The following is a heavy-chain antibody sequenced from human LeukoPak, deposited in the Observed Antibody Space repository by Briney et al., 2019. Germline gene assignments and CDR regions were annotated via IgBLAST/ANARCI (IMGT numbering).Heavy chain of an antibody. Sequence: SQTLSLTCAISGDSVSNNSAAWNWIRQSPSRGLEWLGRTYYRSKWYNDYAVSLKSRITINPDTSRNQFSLQLNSVTPEDTAVYYCVSGRVAGIGAFDIWGQGTMVTVSS. CDR1: GDSVSNNSAA. J-gene: IGHJ3*02. D-gene: IGHD6-19*01. CDR2: TYYRSKWYN. V-gene: IGHV6-1*01. CDR3: VSGRVAGIGAFDI.